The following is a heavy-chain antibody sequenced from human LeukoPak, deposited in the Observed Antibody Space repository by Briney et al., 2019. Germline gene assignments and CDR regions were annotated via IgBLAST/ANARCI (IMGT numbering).Heavy chain of an antibody. CDR2: ISYDGSNK. V-gene: IGHV3-30-3*01. D-gene: IGHD3-10*01. J-gene: IGHJ4*02. Sequence: GGSLRLSCVASGLTFSTYATHWVRQAPGKGLEWVSTISYDGSNKYYVDSVKGRFTISRDNSKNTLYLRMNSLRLEDTAVYYCARDPSRFGEFGFNDYWGQGTLITVSS. CDR1: GLTFSTYA. CDR3: ARDPSRFGEFGFNDY.